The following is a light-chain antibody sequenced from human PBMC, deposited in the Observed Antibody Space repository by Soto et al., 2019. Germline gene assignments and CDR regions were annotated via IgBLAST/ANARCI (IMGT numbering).Light chain of an antibody. CDR3: QQYGSSGT. CDR2: GAS. Sequence: IMLPQSTRTLSLTPGQRAPLSCRASQSVSNNYLAWYQQKPGQAPRLLIYGASNRATGIPDRFSGSGSGTDFTLTISRLEPEDFAVYYCQQYGSSGTFGQGTKVDIK. V-gene: IGKV3-20*01. J-gene: IGKJ1*01. CDR1: QSVSNNY.